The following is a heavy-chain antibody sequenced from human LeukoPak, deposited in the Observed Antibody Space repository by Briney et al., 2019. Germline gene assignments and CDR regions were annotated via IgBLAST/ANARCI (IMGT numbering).Heavy chain of an antibody. J-gene: IGHJ4*02. D-gene: IGHD6-13*01. CDR1: GFNVSRNY. CDR2: IYSSGTT. CDR3: ARSMAAADY. V-gene: IGHV3-53*01. Sequence: GGSLRLSCAASGFNVSRNYMSWVRQAPGKGLEWLSVIYSSGTTYYADSVKGRFTISRDNSKNTLYLEMNSLRAEDTAVYYRARSMAAADYWGQGTLVTVSS.